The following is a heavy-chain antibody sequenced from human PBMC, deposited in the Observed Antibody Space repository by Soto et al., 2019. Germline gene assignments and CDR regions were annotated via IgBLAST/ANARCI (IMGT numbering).Heavy chain of an antibody. CDR3: ARRGVGFDY. CDR1: GFTFSTHA. V-gene: IGHV3-30-3*01. Sequence: QVQLVESGGGVAQPGRSLRLSCAASGFTFSTHAMHWVRQAPGKGLEWVAFILYDGNNKYYADSVKGRFTISRDNSKNTLYLQMNSLKPEDTAVYYCARRGVGFDYWGQGTLVTVSS. J-gene: IGHJ4*02. CDR2: ILYDGNNK. D-gene: IGHD1-26*01.